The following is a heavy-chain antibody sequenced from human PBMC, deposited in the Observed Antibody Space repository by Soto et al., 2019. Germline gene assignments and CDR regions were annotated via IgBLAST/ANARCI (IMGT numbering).Heavy chain of an antibody. Sequence: GGSLRVSGAASGFTFSSYGMHWVRQAAGKGLEWGAVIWYDGSNKYYADSVKGRFTISRDNSKNTLYLQMNSLRAEDTAVYYCARVSNYYDSSGNYYFDYWGQGTLVTVSS. D-gene: IGHD3-22*01. V-gene: IGHV3-33*01. J-gene: IGHJ4*02. CDR2: IWYDGSNK. CDR1: GFTFSSYG. CDR3: ARVSNYYDSSGNYYFDY.